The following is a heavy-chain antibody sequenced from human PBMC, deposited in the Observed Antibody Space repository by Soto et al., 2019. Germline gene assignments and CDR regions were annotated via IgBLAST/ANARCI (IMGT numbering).Heavy chain of an antibody. CDR1: GFTFSNAW. CDR3: KTYDYVWGSYRPFDY. Sequence: EVQLVESGGGLVKPGGSLRLSCAASGFTFSNAWMNWVRQAPGKGLEWVGRIKSKTDGGTTDYAAPVKGRFTISRDDSKNTLYLQMNSLKTEDTAVYYCKTYDYVWGSYRPFDYWGQGTLVTVSS. J-gene: IGHJ4*02. V-gene: IGHV3-15*07. CDR2: IKSKTDGGTT. D-gene: IGHD3-16*02.